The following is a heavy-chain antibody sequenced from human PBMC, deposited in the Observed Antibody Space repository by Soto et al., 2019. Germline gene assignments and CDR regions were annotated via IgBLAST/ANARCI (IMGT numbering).Heavy chain of an antibody. J-gene: IGHJ6*02. Sequence: EVQLVESGGGLVKPGGSLRLSCAASGFTFSSYSMNWVRQAPGKGLEWVSSISSSSSYIYYADSVKGRFTISRDNAKNSLYLQMNSLRAEDTAVYYCARDVVVVSAATDYYYGMDVWGQGTTVTVSS. CDR3: ARDVVVVSAATDYYYGMDV. CDR1: GFTFSSYS. CDR2: ISSSSSYI. D-gene: IGHD2-2*01. V-gene: IGHV3-21*01.